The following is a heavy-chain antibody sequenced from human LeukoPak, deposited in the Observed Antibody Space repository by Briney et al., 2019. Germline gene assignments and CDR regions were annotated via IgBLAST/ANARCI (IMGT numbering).Heavy chain of an antibody. V-gene: IGHV1-69*04. J-gene: IGHJ4*02. CDR3: ARDGAYSYGYAYFDY. D-gene: IGHD5-18*01. CDR2: FIPILGIA. Sequence: SVKVSCKASGGTFSSYAISWVRQAPGQGLEWMGRFIPILGIANYAQKFQGRVTITADKSTSTAYMELSSLRSDDTAVYYCARDGAYSYGYAYFDYWGQGTLVTVSS. CDR1: GGTFSSYA.